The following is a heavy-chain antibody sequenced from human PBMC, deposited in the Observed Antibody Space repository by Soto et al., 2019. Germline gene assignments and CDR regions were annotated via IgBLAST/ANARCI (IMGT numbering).Heavy chain of an antibody. CDR2: VWLDGSNK. Sequence: GGSLRLSCAASGFTFSNYGMHWARQAPGKGLEWVAFVWLDGSNKYYADSVRDRFTISRVNSKNTLYLQMNSRRAEDTAVYHCAPQAFDYWGQGTLVTVPQ. J-gene: IGHJ4*02. CDR3: APQAFDY. V-gene: IGHV3-30*02. CDR1: GFTFSNYG.